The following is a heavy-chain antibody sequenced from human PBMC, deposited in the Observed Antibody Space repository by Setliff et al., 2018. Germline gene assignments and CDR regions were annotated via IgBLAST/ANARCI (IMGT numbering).Heavy chain of an antibody. CDR1: GFIFSSYG. CDR3: ARSQYNSRWYVIGAFDY. V-gene: IGHV3-33*01. Sequence: LSLSCVASGFIFSSYGMHWVRQAPGKGLEWVAVIWYDGSNKYYADSVKGRFTISRDNAKNSLYLQLNSLRAEDTAVYYCARSQYNSRWYVIGAFDYWGQGALVTVSS. CDR2: IWYDGSNK. J-gene: IGHJ4*02. D-gene: IGHD6-13*01.